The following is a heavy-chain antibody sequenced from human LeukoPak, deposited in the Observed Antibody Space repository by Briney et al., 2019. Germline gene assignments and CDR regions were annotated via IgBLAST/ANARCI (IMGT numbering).Heavy chain of an antibody. D-gene: IGHD7-27*01. Sequence: SGTLSLTCAVSGGSISSSNWWSWVRQPPGKGLEWIGEIYHSGSTNYNPSLKSRVTISVDTSKNQFSLKLSSVTAADTAVYYCARGKRLGRYFDYWGQGTLVTVSS. CDR3: ARGKRLGRYFDY. J-gene: IGHJ4*02. CDR1: GGSISSSNW. V-gene: IGHV4-4*02. CDR2: IYHSGST.